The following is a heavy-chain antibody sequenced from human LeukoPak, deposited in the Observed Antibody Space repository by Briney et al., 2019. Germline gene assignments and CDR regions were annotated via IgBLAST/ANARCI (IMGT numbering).Heavy chain of an antibody. CDR1: GASFSTYV. J-gene: IGHJ4*02. CDR2: IIPILGTP. Sequence: ASVKVSCKASGASFSTYVISWVRQAPGQGLEWMGGIIPILGTPNYAQKFQDRVTITADKSTNTVFMEMNTLRPEDTVIFYCVTIRRGSYDYVWGTYRYVGFDYWGQGTLVTVSS. CDR3: VTIRRGSYDYVWGTYRYVGFDY. D-gene: IGHD3-16*02. V-gene: IGHV1-69*06.